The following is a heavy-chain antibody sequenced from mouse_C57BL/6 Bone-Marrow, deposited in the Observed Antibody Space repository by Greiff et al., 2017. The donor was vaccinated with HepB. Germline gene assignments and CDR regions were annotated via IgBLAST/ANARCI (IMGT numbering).Heavy chain of an antibody. CDR3: AREGPYSNFAWFAY. V-gene: IGHV1-69*01. J-gene: IGHJ3*01. D-gene: IGHD2-5*01. CDR2: IDPSDSYT. Sequence: VQLQQPGAELVMPGASVKLSCKASGYTFTSYWMHWVKQRPGQGLEWIGEIDPSDSYTNYNQKFKGKSTLTVDKSSSTAYMQLSSLTSEDSAVYYCAREGPYSNFAWFAYEGQGTRVTVSA. CDR1: GYTFTSYW.